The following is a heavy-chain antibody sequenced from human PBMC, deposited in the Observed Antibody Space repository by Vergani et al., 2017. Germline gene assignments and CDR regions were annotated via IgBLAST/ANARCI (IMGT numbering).Heavy chain of an antibody. CDR3: SRDHGSGSSRLFDY. Sequence: QVQLQESGPGLVKPSQTLSLTCPVSGGSISSGGYYWSWIRQHPGKGLEWIGYIHYSGSTYYNPSLKSRVTRSVDTSKNQFSRKLSSVTAADTAVYYCSRDHGSGSSRLFDYWGQGTLVTVSS. CDR1: GGSISSGGYY. J-gene: IGHJ4*02. D-gene: IGHD3-10*01. CDR2: IHYSGST. V-gene: IGHV4-31*03.